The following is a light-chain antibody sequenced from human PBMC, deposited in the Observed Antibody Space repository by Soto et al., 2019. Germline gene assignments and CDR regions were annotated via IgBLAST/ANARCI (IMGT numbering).Light chain of an antibody. J-gene: IGKJ1*01. CDR2: GAS. Sequence: EIVMTQSRATVSVSRGERATLSCRASRSVSTNLAWYQQKPGQAPRLLIYGASARATGIPARFSGSGSGTEFTLTISSLQSEDFALYYCQQYNNWPRTFGQGTKVDIK. CDR1: RSVSTN. CDR3: QQYNNWPRT. V-gene: IGKV3-15*01.